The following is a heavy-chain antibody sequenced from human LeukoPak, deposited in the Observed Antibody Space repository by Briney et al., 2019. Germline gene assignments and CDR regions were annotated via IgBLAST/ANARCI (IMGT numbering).Heavy chain of an antibody. J-gene: IGHJ4*02. D-gene: IGHD6-13*01. CDR2: IYYSGST. Sequence: SETLSLTCTVSGASFSSSTYYWGWIRQPPGKGLEWIGSIYYSGSTYYNPSLKSRITMSVDTSKNQFSLKLSSVTAADTAVYYCARHAGGISATGTRPFDYWGQGTLVTVSS. V-gene: IGHV4-39*01. CDR1: GASFSSSTYY. CDR3: ARHAGGISATGTRPFDY.